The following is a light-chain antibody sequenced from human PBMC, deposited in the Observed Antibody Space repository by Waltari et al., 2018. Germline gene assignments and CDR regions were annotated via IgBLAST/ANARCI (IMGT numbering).Light chain of an antibody. V-gene: IGKV2-30*02. CDR1: QSLVHSDGNTY. Sequence: VVMTQSPLSLPVTLGQPASISCRSTQSLVHSDGNTYLNWFQQRPGQSPRRLISKVSKRDSGVPDRFSGSGSGTDFTLRISRVEAEDVGVYYCMQGTHWPPYTFGQGTKLEIK. CDR3: MQGTHWPPYT. J-gene: IGKJ2*01. CDR2: KVS.